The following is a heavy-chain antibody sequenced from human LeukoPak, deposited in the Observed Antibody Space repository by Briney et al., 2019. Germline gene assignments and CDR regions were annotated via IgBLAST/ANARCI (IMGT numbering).Heavy chain of an antibody. Sequence: SETLSLTCTVSGGSISSSSYYWSWIRQPPGKGLEWIGEINHSGSTNYNPSLKSRVTISVDTSKNQFSLKLSSVTAADTAVYYCARGSIAARPLYFDYWGQGTLVTVSS. CDR2: INHSGST. CDR1: GGSISSSSYY. V-gene: IGHV4-39*07. J-gene: IGHJ4*02. CDR3: ARGSIAARPLYFDY. D-gene: IGHD6-6*01.